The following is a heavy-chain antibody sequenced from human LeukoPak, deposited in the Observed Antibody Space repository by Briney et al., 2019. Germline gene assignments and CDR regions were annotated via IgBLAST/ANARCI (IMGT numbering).Heavy chain of an antibody. D-gene: IGHD4/OR15-4a*01. CDR3: ARSANYGGHAFFDY. CDR1: GFTFSSYW. V-gene: IGHV3-7*01. J-gene: IGHJ4*02. CDR2: TKHDGSED. Sequence: QPGGSLRLSCAASGFTFSSYWMTWVRQTPGKGLEWVANTKHDGSEDYFVDSVKGRFTISRDNAENSLHLQMSSLRAEDTAVYYCARSANYGGHAFFDYWGQGILVIVSS.